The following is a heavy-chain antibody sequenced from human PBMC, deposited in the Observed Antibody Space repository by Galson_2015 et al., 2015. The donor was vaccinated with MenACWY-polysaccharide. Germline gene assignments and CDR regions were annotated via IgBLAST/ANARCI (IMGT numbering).Heavy chain of an antibody. D-gene: IGHD3-22*01. J-gene: IGHJ4*02. Sequence: SVKVSCKASGYTFTSYDINWVRQAPGQGLEWVGWMSTNSSTKCHPQKFQGGVTMTRNTTISTAYMELSSLRSEDKAVYYCARGIAPDGIVVANVLNDYWGQGTLVTVST. CDR2: MSTNSSTK. V-gene: IGHV1-8*01. CDR1: GYTFTSYD. CDR3: ARGIAPDGIVVANVLNDY.